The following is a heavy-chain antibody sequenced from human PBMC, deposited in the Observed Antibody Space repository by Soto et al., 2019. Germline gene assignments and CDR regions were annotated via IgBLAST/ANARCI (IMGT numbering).Heavy chain of an antibody. CDR3: TRAPDGSGAYYYFDN. J-gene: IGHJ4*02. Sequence: ASVKVSCKASGYTFTGYYMHWVRQAPGQGLEWMGWINPNSGGTNYAQKFQGWVTMTRDTSISTAYMELSRLRSDDTAVYYCTRAPDGSGAYYYFDNWGQGTLVTVSS. D-gene: IGHD3-22*01. V-gene: IGHV1-2*04. CDR2: INPNSGGT. CDR1: GYTFTGYY.